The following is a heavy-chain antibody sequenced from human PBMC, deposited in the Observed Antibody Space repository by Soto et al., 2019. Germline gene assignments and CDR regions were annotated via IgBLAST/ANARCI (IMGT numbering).Heavy chain of an antibody. CDR2: IWYDGSNK. J-gene: IGHJ4*02. D-gene: IGHD1-26*01. CDR1: GFTFSSYG. Sequence: GGSLRPSCAASGFTFSSYGMHWVRQAPGKGLEWVAVIWYDGSNKYYADSLKGRFTISRDNSKNTLYLQMNTLRAEDTAVYYCAREHFSGNYYDYWGQGTLVTVSS. CDR3: AREHFSGNYYDY. V-gene: IGHV3-33*01.